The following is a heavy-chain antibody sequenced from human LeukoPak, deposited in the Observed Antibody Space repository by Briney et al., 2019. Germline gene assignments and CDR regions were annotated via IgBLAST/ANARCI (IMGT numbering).Heavy chain of an antibody. Sequence: GGSLRLSCAASGFIFSSYGMHWVRQAPGKGLEWVAVIWYDGGNKYYAGSVKGRFTISRDNSKNTLYLQMNSLRVEDTAVYYCARGSDFVWGSYRPYFDYWGQGTLVTVSS. CDR2: IWYDGGNK. CDR1: GFIFSSYG. V-gene: IGHV3-33*01. D-gene: IGHD3-16*02. J-gene: IGHJ4*02. CDR3: ARGSDFVWGSYRPYFDY.